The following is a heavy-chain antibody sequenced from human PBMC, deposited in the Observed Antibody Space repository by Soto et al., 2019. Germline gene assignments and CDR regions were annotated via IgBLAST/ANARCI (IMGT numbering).Heavy chain of an antibody. J-gene: IGHJ6*02. CDR3: ARALHYYYGMDV. CDR1: GYTFTGYY. V-gene: IGHV1-2*02. Sequence: SEKVSFKASGYTFTGYYMHWVRQAPGQGLEWMGWINPNSGGTNYAQKFQGRVTMTRDTSISTAYMELSRLRSDDTAVYYCARALHYYYGMDVWGQGTTVTVSS. CDR2: INPNSGGT. D-gene: IGHD2-15*01.